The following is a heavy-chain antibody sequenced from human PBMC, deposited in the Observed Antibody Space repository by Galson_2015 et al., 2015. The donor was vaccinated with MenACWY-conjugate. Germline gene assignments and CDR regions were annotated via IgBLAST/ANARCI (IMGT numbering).Heavy chain of an antibody. CDR3: ATDYGDNGY. D-gene: IGHD4-17*01. Sequence: SLRLSCEAADLTFSHVWMNWVRQAPGKGLEWVGRISSKADGGTIEYAAHVEGRFTISRDDSKNTLSLQLNSLKIEDTGVYSCATDYGDNGYWGQGTTVTVSS. CDR1: DLTFSHVW. CDR2: ISSKADGGTI. V-gene: IGHV3-15*07. J-gene: IGHJ6*02.